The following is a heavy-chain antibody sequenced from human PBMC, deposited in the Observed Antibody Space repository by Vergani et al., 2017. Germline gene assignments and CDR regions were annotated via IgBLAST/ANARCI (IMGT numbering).Heavy chain of an antibody. J-gene: IGHJ4*02. CDR3: ARYGRIDAEGTEIDY. D-gene: IGHD1-14*01. Sequence: EVQLVESGGGLVQPGGSLRLSCAASGFTFSRHWMHWVRQAPGKGLVWVSRVNPEGTNTPYADSVKGRFTISRDNAKNMMYLQLNSLRDEDTAVYYCARYGRIDAEGTEIDYWGQGTLVTVSS. V-gene: IGHV3-74*01. CDR1: GFTFSRHW. CDR2: VNPEGTNT.